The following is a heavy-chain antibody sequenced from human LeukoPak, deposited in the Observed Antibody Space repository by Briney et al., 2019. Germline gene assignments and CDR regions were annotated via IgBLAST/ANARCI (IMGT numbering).Heavy chain of an antibody. J-gene: IGHJ4*02. V-gene: IGHV4-39*01. CDR1: GGSISSSSYY. CDR2: IYYSGST. Sequence: SETLSLTCTVSGGSISSSSYYWGWIRQPPGKGLEWIGSIYYSGSTYYNPSLKSRVTISVDTSKNQFSLKLSSVTAADTAVYYCARYPAGLWELFDYWGQGTLVTVSS. D-gene: IGHD1-26*01. CDR3: ARYPAGLWELFDY.